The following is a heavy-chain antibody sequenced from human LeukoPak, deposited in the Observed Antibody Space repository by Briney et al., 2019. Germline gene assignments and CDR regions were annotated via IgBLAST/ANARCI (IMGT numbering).Heavy chain of an antibody. CDR3: ARVGYCSSTSCYAFDI. J-gene: IGHJ3*02. CDR2: IYHSGST. Sequence: SETLSLTCAVSGGSISSGGYSWSWIRQPPGKGLEWIGYIYHSGSTYYNPSLKSRVTISGDRSKNQFSLKLSSVTAADTAVYYCARVGYCSSTSCYAFDIWGQGTMVTVSS. V-gene: IGHV4-30-2*01. D-gene: IGHD2-2*01. CDR1: GGSISSGGYS.